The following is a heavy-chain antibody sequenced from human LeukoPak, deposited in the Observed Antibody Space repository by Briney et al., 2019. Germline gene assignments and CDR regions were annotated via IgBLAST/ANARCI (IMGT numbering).Heavy chain of an antibody. CDR2: ISYDGSNE. CDR3: ARSDLYGDYPPGKY. J-gene: IGHJ4*02. V-gene: IGHV3-30*04. CDR1: GFTFSSYV. D-gene: IGHD4-17*01. Sequence: PGGSLRLSCAASGFTFSSYVMHWVRQAPGKGLEWVAIISYDGSNEYYADSVKGRFTISRDNSKNTLYLQMNSLRAADTAVYYCARSDLYGDYPPGKYWGQGTLVTVSS.